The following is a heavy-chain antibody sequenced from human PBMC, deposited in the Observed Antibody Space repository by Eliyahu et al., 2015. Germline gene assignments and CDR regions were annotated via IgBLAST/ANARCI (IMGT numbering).Heavy chain of an antibody. CDR1: GFTFGXFX. CDR3: CTRNYPPGGRFHYFDH. CDR2: IKSKDNGGTT. D-gene: IGHD5-24*01. V-gene: IGHV3-49*04. Sequence: EVQLVESGGGLVQPGRSLRLSCTTSGFTFGXFXXNWVRQAPGKGLEWVGFIKSKDNGGTTEYAASVKDRFTISRDDSKNIAYLQMNSLKSEDTAVYYCCTRNYPPGGRFHYFDHWGPGTLVTVSS. J-gene: IGHJ4*02.